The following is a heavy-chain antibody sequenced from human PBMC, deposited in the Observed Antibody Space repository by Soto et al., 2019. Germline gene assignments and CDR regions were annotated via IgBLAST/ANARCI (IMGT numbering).Heavy chain of an antibody. V-gene: IGHV3-48*02. Sequence: EVQLLESGGGLVQPGGSLRLSCAASGFTFSFYTFNWVRQAPGKGLEWVSYIGSSSATIYYADSVKGRFTISRDNAKNSLYLQMNSLRDEDTAVYYCARDGGGNYYSSGYSDYWGQGTLVTVSS. J-gene: IGHJ4*02. D-gene: IGHD3-22*01. CDR3: ARDGGGNYYSSGYSDY. CDR1: GFTFSFYT. CDR2: IGSSSATI.